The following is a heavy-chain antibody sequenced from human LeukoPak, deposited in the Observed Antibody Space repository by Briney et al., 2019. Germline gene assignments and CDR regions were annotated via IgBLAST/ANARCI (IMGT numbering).Heavy chain of an antibody. V-gene: IGHV4-59*01. CDR3: ARRTGYYDGFDY. CDR1: GGSMSNYY. CDR2: VYSSGST. J-gene: IGHJ4*02. Sequence: SETLSLTCRVSGGSMSNYYWSWIRQPPGKGLEWIGYVYSSGSTNYNPSLKSRVTISVDTSKNQFSLRLSSVTAADTAVYYCARRTGYYDGFDYWGQGTLVTVSS. D-gene: IGHD3/OR15-3a*01.